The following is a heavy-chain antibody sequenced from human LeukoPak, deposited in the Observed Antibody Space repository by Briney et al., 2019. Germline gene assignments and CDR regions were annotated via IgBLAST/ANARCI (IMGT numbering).Heavy chain of an antibody. D-gene: IGHD3-9*01. CDR2: ISGSDCA. Sequence: PGGSLRLSCAASGFTFSNYAMGWVRQAPGKGLEWVSGISGSDCAYYTDSVKGRFTISRDNSKNTLYLQMNTLRAENTAVYYCAKGVRFLDWRILDYWGQGTLVPVSS. V-gene: IGHV3-23*01. CDR3: AKGVRFLDWRILDY. CDR1: GFTFSNYA. J-gene: IGHJ4*02.